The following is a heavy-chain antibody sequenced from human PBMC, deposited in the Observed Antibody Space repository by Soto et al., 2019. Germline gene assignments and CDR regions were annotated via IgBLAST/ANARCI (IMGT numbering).Heavy chain of an antibody. CDR3: ARDLGFRNGKISNLDY. Sequence: QVQLVQSGAELKKPGSSVKVSCKASGGTFSSPVFNWVRQAPGQGIEWMGGIMPIIGTAYYAQKFQGRFTITTDVFTSTAYMELSRLRSEETAVSYCARDLGFRNGKISNLDYRGQGALVTV. CDR1: GGTFSSPV. J-gene: IGHJ4*02. CDR2: IMPIIGTA. V-gene: IGHV1-69*01. D-gene: IGHD2-8*01.